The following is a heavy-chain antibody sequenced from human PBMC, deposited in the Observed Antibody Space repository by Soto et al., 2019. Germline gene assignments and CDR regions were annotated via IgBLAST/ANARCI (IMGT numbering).Heavy chain of an antibody. CDR3: AKLITMVRGVIMDAFDI. V-gene: IGHV3-30*18. CDR2: ISYDGNNK. CDR1: AFTLSSYS. J-gene: IGHJ3*02. D-gene: IGHD3-10*01. Sequence: HPGRSLRLSCSPSAFTLSSYSIHWVRQAPGKGLEWVALISYDGNNKYYADSVKGRFTISRDNSKNTLYLQMNSLRAEDTAVYYCAKLITMVRGVIMDAFDIWGQGTMVTLSS.